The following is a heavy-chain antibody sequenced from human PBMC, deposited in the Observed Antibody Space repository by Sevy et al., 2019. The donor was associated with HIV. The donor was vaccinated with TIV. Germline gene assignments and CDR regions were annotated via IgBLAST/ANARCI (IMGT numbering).Heavy chain of an antibody. CDR3: ARDCSSATCLWGLDV. J-gene: IGHJ6*02. V-gene: IGHV3-7*03. Sequence: GGSLRLTCIASGFTYNNYWMSWVRQAPGKGLEWVANLKRDGSEKNYVASVKGRFTISRDNAKNSLYLQMNSLRAEDTAVYYCARDCSSATCLWGLDVWGQGTTVTVSS. CDR1: GFTYNNYW. CDR2: LKRDGSEK. D-gene: IGHD2-2*01.